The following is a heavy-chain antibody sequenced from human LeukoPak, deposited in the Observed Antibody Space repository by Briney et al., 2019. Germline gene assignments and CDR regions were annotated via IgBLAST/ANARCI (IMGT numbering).Heavy chain of an antibody. D-gene: IGHD3-10*01. J-gene: IGHJ4*02. Sequence: QPGGSLRLSCAASGFTFSSYAMHWVRQAPGKGLEWVAVISYDGSNKYYADSVKGRFTISRDNSKNTLYLQMNSLRAEDTAVYYCARDRGSGSYPLDYWGQGTLVTVSS. CDR1: GFTFSSYA. CDR3: ARDRGSGSYPLDY. CDR2: ISYDGSNK. V-gene: IGHV3-30*01.